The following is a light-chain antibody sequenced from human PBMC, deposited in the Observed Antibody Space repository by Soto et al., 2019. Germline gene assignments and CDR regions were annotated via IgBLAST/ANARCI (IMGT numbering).Light chain of an antibody. CDR1: QTINIY. CDR3: KKSYDTPRT. V-gene: IGKV1-39*01. CDR2: ATS. Sequence: DILMTQSPSSLSTSLGDRVNITCRASQTINIYLNWYQHKPGKATKLLIYATSTLQSGVPSRFSGNGSGTDFTLTISSLQPEEFATYYCKKSYDTPRTVGKGNKVDIK. J-gene: IGKJ1*01.